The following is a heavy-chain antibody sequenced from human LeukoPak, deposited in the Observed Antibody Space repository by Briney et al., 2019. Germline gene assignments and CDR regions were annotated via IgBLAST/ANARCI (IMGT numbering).Heavy chain of an antibody. D-gene: IGHD6-19*01. J-gene: IGHJ4*02. CDR1: GFTFSSYS. CDR3: AKAPLALYRGSGWYSY. Sequence: GGSLRLSCAASGFTFSSYSMNWVRQAPGKGLEWASAISGSGGSTYYADSVKGRFTISRDNSKNTLYLQMNSLRAEDTAVYYCAKAPLALYRGSGWYSYWGQGTLVTVSS. CDR2: ISGSGGST. V-gene: IGHV3-23*01.